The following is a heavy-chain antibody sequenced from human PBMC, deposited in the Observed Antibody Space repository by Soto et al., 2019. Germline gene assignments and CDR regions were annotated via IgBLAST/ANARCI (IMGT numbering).Heavy chain of an antibody. CDR1: GFTFSSYA. V-gene: IGHV3-30-3*01. J-gene: IGHJ4*02. CDR2: ISYDGSNK. CDR3: ARDRGSYFPGGY. D-gene: IGHD1-26*01. Sequence: QVQLVESGGGVVQPGRSLRLSCAASGFTFSSYAMHWVRQAPGKGLEWVAVISYDGSNKYYADSVKGRFTTSRDNSKNTLYLQMNSLRAEDTAVYYCARDRGSYFPGGYWGQGTLVTVSS.